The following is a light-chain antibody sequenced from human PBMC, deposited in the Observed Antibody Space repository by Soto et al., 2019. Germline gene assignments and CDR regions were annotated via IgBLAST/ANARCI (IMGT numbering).Light chain of an antibody. J-gene: IGKJ3*01. CDR2: AAS. CDR3: QKYSSVPV. Sequence: DIQMTQSPPSLSASVGDRVTITCRASQGIRNFVAWYQQKPGKAPKLLIYAASTLQSGVPSRFSGSGSGTDFTLTINGLQPEDVATYSCQKYSSVPVFGTGTKVEIK. CDR1: QGIRNF. V-gene: IGKV1-27*01.